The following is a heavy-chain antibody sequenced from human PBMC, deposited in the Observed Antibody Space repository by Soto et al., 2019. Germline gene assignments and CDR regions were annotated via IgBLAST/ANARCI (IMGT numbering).Heavy chain of an antibody. J-gene: IGHJ6*02. D-gene: IGHD3-3*01. CDR1: GFTFSSYG. CDR3: AKDFLSGPPGSITIFGVVPPSYGMDV. Sequence: GGSLRLSCAASGFTFSSYGMHWVRQAPGKGLEWVAVISYDGSNKYYADSVKGRFTISRDNSKNTLYLQMNSLRAEDTAVYYCAKDFLSGPPGSITIFGVVPPSYGMDVWGQGTTVTVSS. CDR2: ISYDGSNK. V-gene: IGHV3-30*18.